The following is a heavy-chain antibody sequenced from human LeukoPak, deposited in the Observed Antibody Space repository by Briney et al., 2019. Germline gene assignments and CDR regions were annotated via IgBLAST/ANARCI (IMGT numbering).Heavy chain of an antibody. D-gene: IGHD3-3*01. Sequence: GGSLGLSCAASGFAFSRYGMSWVRPAPGRGLGWVSALTDSGGNTYSADSVEGRFPISRDNSKNTLYLQMNSLRAEDTAIYYCASSRYAFWSGDFDHWGQGTLVTVSS. CDR2: LTDSGGNT. CDR1: GFAFSRYG. J-gene: IGHJ4*02. CDR3: ASSRYAFWSGDFDH. V-gene: IGHV3-23*01.